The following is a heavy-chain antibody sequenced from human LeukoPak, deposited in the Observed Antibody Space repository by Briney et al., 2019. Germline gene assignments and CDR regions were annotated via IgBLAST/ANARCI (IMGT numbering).Heavy chain of an antibody. CDR3: AILTYSSGWGYFDY. D-gene: IGHD6-19*01. Sequence: GASVKVSCKASGYTFTGYYMHWVRQAPGQGLEWMGWINPNSGGTNYAQKFQGWVTMTRDTSISTAYMELSRLRSDDTAVYYCAILTYSSGWGYFDYWGQGTQVTVSS. J-gene: IGHJ4*02. CDR2: INPNSGGT. V-gene: IGHV1-2*04. CDR1: GYTFTGYY.